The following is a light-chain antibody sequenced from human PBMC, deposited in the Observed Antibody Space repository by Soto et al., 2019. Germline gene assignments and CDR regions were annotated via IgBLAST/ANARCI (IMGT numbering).Light chain of an antibody. V-gene: IGKV1-39*01. CDR1: LSITNN. Sequence: DIQMTQSPSSLSASVGDRVTITCRASLSITNNLNWYQQKAGRAPKLLIYAASSLESGVPSRFSGSGSGTDFTLTIGSLQPEDLATYYCQHSYSTPETFGQGTKVEVK. J-gene: IGKJ1*01. CDR3: QHSYSTPET. CDR2: AAS.